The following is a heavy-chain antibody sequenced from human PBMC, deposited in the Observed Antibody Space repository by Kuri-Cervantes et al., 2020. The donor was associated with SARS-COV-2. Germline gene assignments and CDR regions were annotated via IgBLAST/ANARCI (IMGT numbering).Heavy chain of an antibody. CDR1: GYSFTSYW. Sequence: GESLKISCTGSGYSFTSYWIGWVRQMPGKGLEWMGIIYPGDSDTRYSPSFQGQVTISADKSISTAYLQWSGLKASDTAMYYCARLSGVVVVPAAIRPSPIDAFDIWGQGTMVTVSS. CDR2: IYPGDSDT. J-gene: IGHJ3*02. V-gene: IGHV5-51*01. D-gene: IGHD2-2*02. CDR3: ARLSGVVVVPAAIRPSPIDAFDI.